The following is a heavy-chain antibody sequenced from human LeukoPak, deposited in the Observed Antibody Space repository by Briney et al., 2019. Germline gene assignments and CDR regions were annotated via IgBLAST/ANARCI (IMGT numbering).Heavy chain of an antibody. Sequence: GGSLRLSCAASGFTFSTYWMHWVRQAPGKGLVWVSRINGDGRNTNYADSVKGRFTISRDNAKNTLYLQMHSLRAEDTAVYYCARGDGYCSAGSRSHFDYWGQGTLVTVSS. D-gene: IGHD2-15*01. CDR1: GFTFSTYW. CDR2: INGDGRNT. J-gene: IGHJ4*02. CDR3: ARGDGYCSAGSRSHFDY. V-gene: IGHV3-74*01.